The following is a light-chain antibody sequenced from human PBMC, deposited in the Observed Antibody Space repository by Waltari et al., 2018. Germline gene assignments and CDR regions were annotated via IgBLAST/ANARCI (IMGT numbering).Light chain of an antibody. V-gene: IGKV1-39*01. J-gene: IGKJ1*01. CDR3: QQSYSTPQT. CDR1: QSINSH. CDR2: AAS. Sequence: DVQMTQSPSSLSAFVGDRVTITCRASQSINSHLNWYQQKPGKAPNLLIYAASSVQTGVPSRFSGSGSGTDFTLTISSLQPEDFATYYCQQSYSTPQTFGQGTKVEIK.